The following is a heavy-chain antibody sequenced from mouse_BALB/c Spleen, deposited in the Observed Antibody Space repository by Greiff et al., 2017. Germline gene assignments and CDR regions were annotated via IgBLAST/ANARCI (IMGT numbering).Heavy chain of an antibody. CDR1: GFSLTSYG. V-gene: IGHV2-9*02. D-gene: IGHD1-1*01. CDR3: ARDSTVVAWYFDV. Sequence: VQLQQSGPGLVAPSQSLSITCTVSGFSLTSYGVHWVRQPPGKGLEWLGVIWAGGSTNYNSALMSRLSISKDNSKSQVFLKMNSLQTDDTAMYYCARDSTVVAWYFDVWGAGTTVTVSS. J-gene: IGHJ1*01. CDR2: IWAGGST.